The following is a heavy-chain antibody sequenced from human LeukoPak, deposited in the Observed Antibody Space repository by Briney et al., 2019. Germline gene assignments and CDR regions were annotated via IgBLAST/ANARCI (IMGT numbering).Heavy chain of an antibody. CDR3: ARPSIAAAGTFDY. V-gene: IGHV1-69*13. CDR2: IIPIFGTA. Sequence: ASVKVSCKASGGTFSSYAISWVRQAPGQGLEWMGGIIPIFGTANYAQKSQGRVTITADESTSTAYMELSSLRSEDTAVYYCARPSIAAAGTFDYWGQGTLVTVSS. D-gene: IGHD6-13*01. J-gene: IGHJ4*02. CDR1: GGTFSSYA.